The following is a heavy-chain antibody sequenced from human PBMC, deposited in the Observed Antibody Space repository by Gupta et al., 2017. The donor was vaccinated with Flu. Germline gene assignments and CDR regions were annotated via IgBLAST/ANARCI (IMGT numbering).Heavy chain of an antibody. CDR2: IIPVFGPT. CDR1: GVTFSSYA. D-gene: IGHD2-15*01. Sequence: QVQLVQSGAEVKKPGSSVKVSCKASGVTFSSYAINWVRQAPGQGLEWMGGIIPVFGPTNYAQKFQGRVTITADESTSTAYMELSSLRSEDTAVYYCARKGGGHCSGGTCYSFVYWGQGTLVTVSS. CDR3: ARKGGGHCSGGTCYSFVY. J-gene: IGHJ4*02. V-gene: IGHV1-69*01.